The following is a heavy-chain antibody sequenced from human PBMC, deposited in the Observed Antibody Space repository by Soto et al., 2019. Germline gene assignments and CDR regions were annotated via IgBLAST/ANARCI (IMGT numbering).Heavy chain of an antibody. CDR3: AKRVEYSSSTHYFDY. CDR2: ISDSGGGT. CDR1: GFTFSRYA. D-gene: IGHD6-6*01. Sequence: EVQLLESGGGLVQPGGSLRLACAASGFTFSRYAMSWVRQAPGKGLEWVSAISDSGGGTYYADSVKGRFTVSRDNPKSTLTLQMNTLRADDTAVYYCAKRVEYSSSTHYFDYWGQGTLVTVSS. V-gene: IGHV3-23*01. J-gene: IGHJ4*02.